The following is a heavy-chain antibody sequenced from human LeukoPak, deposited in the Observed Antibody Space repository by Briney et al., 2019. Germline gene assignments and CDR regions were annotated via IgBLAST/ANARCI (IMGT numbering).Heavy chain of an antibody. D-gene: IGHD3-3*01. CDR2: IYYSGST. CDR3: ARGAAEWLLLYYFDY. V-gene: IGHV4-39*01. Sequence: PSETLSLTCTVSGGSISSSSYYWGWIRQPPGKGLEWIRSIYYSGSTYYNPSLKSRVTISVDTSKNQFSLKLSSVTAADTAVYYCARGAAEWLLLYYFDYWGQGTLVTVSS. J-gene: IGHJ4*02. CDR1: GGSISSSSYY.